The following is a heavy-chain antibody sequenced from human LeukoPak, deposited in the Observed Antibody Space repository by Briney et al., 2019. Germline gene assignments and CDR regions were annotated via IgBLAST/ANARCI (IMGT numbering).Heavy chain of an antibody. J-gene: IGHJ4*02. CDR3: AKDKYYYDSSGLADY. V-gene: IGHV3-30-3*01. D-gene: IGHD3-22*01. Sequence: PGRSLRLSCAASGFTFSSYAMHWVRQAPGKGLEWVAVISYDGSNKYYADSVKGRFTISRDNSKNTLYLQMNSLRAEDTAIYYCAKDKYYYDSSGLADYWGQGTLVTVSS. CDR2: ISYDGSNK. CDR1: GFTFSSYA.